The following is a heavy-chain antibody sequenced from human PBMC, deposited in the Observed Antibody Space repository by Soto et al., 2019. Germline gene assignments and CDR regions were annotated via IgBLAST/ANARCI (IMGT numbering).Heavy chain of an antibody. D-gene: IGHD5-18*01. CDR3: ARDLPLTWLHAFDI. CDR2: ISSSGSTI. V-gene: IGHV3-48*03. CDR1: GFTFSSYE. J-gene: IGHJ3*02. Sequence: GGSLRLSCAASGFTFSSYEMNWVRQAPGKGLEWVSYISSSGSTIYYADSVKGRFIISRDNAKNSLYLQMNSLRAEDTAVYYCARDLPLTWLHAFDIWGQGTMVTVSS.